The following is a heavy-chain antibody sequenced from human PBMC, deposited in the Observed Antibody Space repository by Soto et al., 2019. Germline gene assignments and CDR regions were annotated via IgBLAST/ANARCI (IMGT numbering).Heavy chain of an antibody. Sequence: QVQLQESGPGLVKPSQTLSLTCTVSGGSISSGDYYWSWIRQPPGKGLEWIGYIYYSGSTYYNPSLKSGVTISVDSSKNQFSLKLSYVTAAETAVYYCAGTSSALVVCLDYWGQGTRVTVSS. CDR2: IYYSGST. CDR1: GGSISSGDYY. J-gene: IGHJ4*02. D-gene: IGHD6-6*01. CDR3: AGTSSALVVCLDY. V-gene: IGHV4-30-4*01.